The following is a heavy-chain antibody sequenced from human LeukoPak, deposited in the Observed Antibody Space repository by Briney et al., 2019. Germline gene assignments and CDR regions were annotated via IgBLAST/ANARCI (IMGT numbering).Heavy chain of an antibody. D-gene: IGHD3-22*01. CDR3: VRQYSYDSSGYYPWGY. J-gene: IGHJ4*02. CDR1: GFTFSSYW. CDR2: INSDGSST. Sequence: GGSLRLSCAASGFTFSSYWMHWVRQAPGKGLVWVSRINSDGSSTTYADSVKGRFTISRDKAKNTLYLQMNSLRAEDTAMYYCVRQYSYDSSGYYPWGYWGQGTLVTVSS. V-gene: IGHV3-74*01.